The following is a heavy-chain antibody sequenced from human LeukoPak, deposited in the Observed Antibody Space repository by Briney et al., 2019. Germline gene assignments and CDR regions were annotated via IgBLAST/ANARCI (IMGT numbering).Heavy chain of an antibody. D-gene: IGHD4-23*01. J-gene: IGHJ4*02. V-gene: IGHV3-30*04. CDR1: GFTFSSFS. Sequence: GGSLRLSCAASGFTFSSFSMHWVRQAPGNGLEWVAVISNDGSHRYYADSVKGRFTISRDNSENTLSLEMNTLRPEDTALFYCARDPNRLADYGGDYFDHWGQGTLVTVSS. CDR2: ISNDGSHR. CDR3: ARDPNRLADYGGDYFDH.